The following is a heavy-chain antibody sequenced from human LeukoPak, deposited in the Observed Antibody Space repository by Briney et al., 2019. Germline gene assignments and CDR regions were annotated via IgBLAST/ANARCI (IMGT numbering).Heavy chain of an antibody. CDR3: ARDRSFRGNNYFDY. J-gene: IGHJ4*02. Sequence: GGSLRLSCGASGFSVSNNYMSWVRQAPGQGLEWVSVIYRDDSTYYADSVTGRFTISRDNSSNTLYLLMNSLRAEDTAVYYCARDRSFRGNNYFDYWRQGAQVTVS. CDR1: GFSVSNNY. D-gene: IGHD1-26*01. V-gene: IGHV3-66*01. CDR2: IYRDDST.